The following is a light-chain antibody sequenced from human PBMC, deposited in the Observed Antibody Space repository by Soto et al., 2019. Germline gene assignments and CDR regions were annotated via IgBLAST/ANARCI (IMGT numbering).Light chain of an antibody. CDR3: QQRSNWPPT. CDR2: DAS. J-gene: IGKJ3*01. V-gene: IGKV3-11*01. Sequence: EILMTQSPATLSVSPGEIATLYFRASQSVSSYLAWYQQKPGQAPRLLIYDASNRATGIPARFSGSGSGTDFTLTISSLEPEDFAVYYCQQRSNWPPTFGPGTKVDI. CDR1: QSVSSY.